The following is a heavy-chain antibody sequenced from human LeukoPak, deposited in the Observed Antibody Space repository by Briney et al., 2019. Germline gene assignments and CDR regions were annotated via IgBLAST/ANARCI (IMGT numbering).Heavy chain of an antibody. CDR3: SRGSGWLSVY. CDR2: ISGGTT. J-gene: IGHJ4*02. CDR1: GFTFGDYL. Sequence: GGSLRLSCTASGFTFGDYLMSWFRQAPGKGLEWIGFISGGTTEYAASVKGRFTISRDDSTSIAYLQMNSLITEDTAVYYCSRGSGWLSVYWGQGTLVTVSP. D-gene: IGHD6-19*01. V-gene: IGHV3-49*03.